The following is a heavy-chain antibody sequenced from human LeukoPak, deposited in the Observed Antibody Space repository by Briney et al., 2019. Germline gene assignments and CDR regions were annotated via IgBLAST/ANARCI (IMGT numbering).Heavy chain of an antibody. D-gene: IGHD5-18*01. CDR2: INHSGST. CDR1: GGSFSGYY. Sequence: PSETLSLTCAVYGGSFSGYYWSWIRQPPGKGLEWLGEINHSGSTNDNPSLKSRVTISVDTSKNQFSLKLSSVPAADTAVYYCARGRGYSYDPYYYYYGMDVWGQGTTVTVSS. J-gene: IGHJ6*02. V-gene: IGHV4-34*01. CDR3: ARGRGYSYDPYYYYYGMDV.